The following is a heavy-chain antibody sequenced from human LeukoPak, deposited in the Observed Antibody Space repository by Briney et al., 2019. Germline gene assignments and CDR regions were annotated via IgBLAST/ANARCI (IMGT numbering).Heavy chain of an antibody. Sequence: PGGSLRLSCAASGFTFSSYEMNWVRQAPGKGLEWVSYISSSGSTIYYADSVKGRFTISRDNAKNSLYLQMNSLRAEDTAVYYCARAPYYDYVWGSPSDYWGQGTLVTVSS. CDR2: ISSSGSTI. CDR3: ARAPYYDYVWGSPSDY. J-gene: IGHJ4*02. V-gene: IGHV3-48*03. CDR1: GFTFSSYE. D-gene: IGHD3-16*01.